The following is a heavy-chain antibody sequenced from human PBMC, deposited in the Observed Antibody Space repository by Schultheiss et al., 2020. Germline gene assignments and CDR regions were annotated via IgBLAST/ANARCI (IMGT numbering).Heavy chain of an antibody. CDR2: MQLSGSS. Sequence: SETLSLTCTVSGGSISSYYWSWIRQPPGKGLEWIGYMQLSGSSKYDPSLKSRVTISVDTSKNQFSLKLSSVTAADTAVYYCARGPYYDILTGYHPQYYYYGMDVWGQGTTVTVSS. D-gene: IGHD3-9*01. J-gene: IGHJ6*02. CDR1: GGSISSYY. V-gene: IGHV4-59*08. CDR3: ARGPYYDILTGYHPQYYYYGMDV.